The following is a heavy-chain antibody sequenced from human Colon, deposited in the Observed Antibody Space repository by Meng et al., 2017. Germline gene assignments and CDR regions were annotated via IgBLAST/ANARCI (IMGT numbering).Heavy chain of an antibody. CDR3: ARVNGDFDEAWFDP. CDR2: IYYTGNT. V-gene: IGHV4-61*08. D-gene: IGHD2-21*02. Sequence: LQGPGPGLVRPSETLSLPCTVSGASVSSGDYYWSWIRQPPGKGLEWLGYIYYTGNTNYNPSLKNRVTISLDTSNNQFSLKLTSMTAADAAIYYCARVNGDFDEAWFDPWGQGTLVTVSS. CDR1: GASVSSGDYY. J-gene: IGHJ5*02.